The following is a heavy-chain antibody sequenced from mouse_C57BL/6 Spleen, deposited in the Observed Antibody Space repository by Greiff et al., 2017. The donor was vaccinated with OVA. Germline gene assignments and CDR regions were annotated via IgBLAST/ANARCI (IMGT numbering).Heavy chain of an antibody. CDR3: TRLYYGSSPSWYFDV. CDR1: GYTFTDYE. V-gene: IGHV1-15*01. Sequence: VQLQQSGAELVRPGASVTLSCKASGYTFTDYEMHWVKQTPVHGLEWIGAIDPETGGTAYHQKFKGKAILTADKSSSTAYMELRSLTSEDSAVYYGTRLYYGSSPSWYFDVWGTGTTVTVSS. D-gene: IGHD1-1*01. CDR2: IDPETGGT. J-gene: IGHJ1*03.